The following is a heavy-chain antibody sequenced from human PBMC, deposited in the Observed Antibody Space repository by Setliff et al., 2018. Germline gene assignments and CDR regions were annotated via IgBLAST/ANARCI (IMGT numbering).Heavy chain of an antibody. CDR1: GGPISSSSYY. J-gene: IGHJ5*02. D-gene: IGHD3-10*01. CDR3: ARQMSPPGMARARGFNWFDP. Sequence: PSETLSLTCSASGGPISSSSYYWVRIRQPPGKGLEWIGAIFYDGNSYYNPSLKGRVTMSVDTSKNVFSLKLRSVTAADTSVYYCARQMSPPGMARARGFNWFDPWGQGTLVTVSS. CDR2: IFYDGNS. V-gene: IGHV4-39*01.